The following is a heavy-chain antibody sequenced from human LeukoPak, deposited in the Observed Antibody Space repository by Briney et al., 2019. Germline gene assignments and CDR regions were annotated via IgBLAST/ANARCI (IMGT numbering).Heavy chain of an antibody. CDR1: GFTFSSYG. CDR3: SSAWAAAGTHQG. CDR2: ISYDGSNK. V-gene: IGHV3-30*03. Sequence: GESLRLSCAASGFTFSSYGMHWVRQAPGKGLEWVAVISYDGSNKYYADSVKGRFTISRDNSKNTLYLQMNSLRAEDTAVYYCSSAWAAAGTHQGWGQGTLVTVSS. J-gene: IGHJ4*02. D-gene: IGHD6-13*01.